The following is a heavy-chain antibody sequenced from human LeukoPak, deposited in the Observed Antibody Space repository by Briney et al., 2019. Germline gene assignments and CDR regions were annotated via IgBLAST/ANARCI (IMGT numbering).Heavy chain of an antibody. V-gene: IGHV5-51*01. D-gene: IGHD6-19*01. CDR3: ARHSFRIGWSIIPGNWFDP. CDR1: GYSFTSYW. J-gene: IGHJ5*02. CDR2: IYPGDSDA. Sequence: GESLKISCKGSGYSFTSYWIGWVRQMPGKGLEWMGIIYPGDSDARYSPSFQGQVTISADKSISTAYLQWSSLKASDTAMYYCARHSFRIGWSIIPGNWFDPWGQGTLPTVSS.